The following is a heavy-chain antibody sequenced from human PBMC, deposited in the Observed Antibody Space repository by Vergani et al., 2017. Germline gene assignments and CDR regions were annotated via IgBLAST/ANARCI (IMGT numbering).Heavy chain of an antibody. V-gene: IGHV4-34*01. D-gene: IGHD4-11*01. CDR2: IDHTVRP. CDR3: ARVNTETNGHLYYYYYMDV. Sequence: QVPLQQWGGGLLKPSETLSLTCVVNGGSFTSYHWTWIRQSPGEGLEWVGDIDHTVRPDYNPSLKSRLTMSVDKSRNQFSLTLNSVTATDTAIYCCARVNTETNGHLYYYYYMDVWGQGTAVTVS. CDR1: GGSFTSYH. J-gene: IGHJ6*03.